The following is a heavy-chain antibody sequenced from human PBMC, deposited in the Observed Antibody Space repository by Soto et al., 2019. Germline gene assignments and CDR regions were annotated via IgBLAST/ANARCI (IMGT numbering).Heavy chain of an antibody. D-gene: IGHD3-3*01. CDR3: ARGNRVDDFWSGLH. V-gene: IGHV3-7*01. J-gene: IGHJ4*02. CDR2: IKQDGSEK. Sequence: GGSLRLSCAASGFTFSSYWMSWVRQAPGKGLEWVANIKQDGSEKYYVDSVKGRFTISRDNAKNSLYLQMNSLRAEDTAVYYCARGNRVDDFWSGLHWGQGTLVTVSS. CDR1: GFTFSSYW.